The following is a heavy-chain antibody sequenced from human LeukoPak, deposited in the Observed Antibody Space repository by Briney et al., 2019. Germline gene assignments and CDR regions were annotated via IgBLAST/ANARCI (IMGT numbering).Heavy chain of an antibody. Sequence: GGSLRLSCAASGFTVSSNYMSWVRQAPGKGLEWVSVIYSGGSTYYADSVKGRFTISRDNSKNTLYLQMNSLRAEDTAVYYCARQPSQLGSFDYWGQGTLVTVSS. J-gene: IGHJ4*02. CDR3: ARQPSQLGSFDY. CDR1: GFTVSSNY. CDR2: IYSGGST. D-gene: IGHD7-27*01. V-gene: IGHV3-66*04.